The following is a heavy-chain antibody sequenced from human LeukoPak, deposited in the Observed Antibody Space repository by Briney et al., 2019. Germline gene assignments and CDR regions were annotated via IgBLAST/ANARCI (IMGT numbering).Heavy chain of an antibody. CDR1: GFTFSSYE. J-gene: IGHJ4*02. CDR2: ISSSGSTI. Sequence: GGSLRLSCAASGFTFSSYEMNWVRQAPGKGLEWVSYISSSGSTIYYADSVKGRFTISRDNAKNSLYLQMNSLRAEDTAVYYCARRGAVAGTGDYRGQGTLVTVSS. D-gene: IGHD6-19*01. V-gene: IGHV3-48*03. CDR3: ARRGAVAGTGDY.